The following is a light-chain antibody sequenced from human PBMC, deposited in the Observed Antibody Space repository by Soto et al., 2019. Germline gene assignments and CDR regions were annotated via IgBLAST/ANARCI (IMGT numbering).Light chain of an antibody. J-gene: IGLJ2*01. Sequence: QSALTQPASVSGSPGQSITISCTGTSSDVGGYNSVSWYQQHPGKAPKLMIYEVSNRPSGVSNRFSGSKSGNTASLTISGLQAEDEADYYCSSYTSSDVVFGGGTKVTVL. CDR1: SSDVGGYNS. V-gene: IGLV2-14*01. CDR3: SSYTSSDVV. CDR2: EVS.